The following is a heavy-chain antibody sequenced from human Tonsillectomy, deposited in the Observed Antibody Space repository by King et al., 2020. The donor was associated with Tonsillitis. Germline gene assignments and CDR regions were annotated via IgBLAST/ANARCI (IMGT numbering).Heavy chain of an antibody. J-gene: IGHJ3*02. CDR3: ARDGITIFGVDTIGAFDI. Sequence: QLQESGPGLVKPSQTLSLTCTVSGGSISSGSYYWRWIRQPAGKGLEWIGRIYTSGSTNYNPSLKSRVTISVDTSKNQFSLKLSSVTAADTAVYYCARDGITIFGVDTIGAFDIWGQGTMVTVSS. CDR1: GGSISSGSYY. D-gene: IGHD3-3*01. CDR2: IYTSGST. V-gene: IGHV4-61*02.